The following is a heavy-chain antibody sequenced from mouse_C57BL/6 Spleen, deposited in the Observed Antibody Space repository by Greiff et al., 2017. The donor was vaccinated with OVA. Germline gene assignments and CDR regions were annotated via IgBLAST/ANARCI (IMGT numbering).Heavy chain of an antibody. CDR1: GYTFTSYW. V-gene: IGHV1-52*01. CDR2: IDPSDSET. Sequence: QVQLQQPGAELVRPGSSVKLSCKASGYTFTSYWMHWVKQRPIQGLEWIGNIDPSDSETHYNQKFKDKATLTVDKSSSTAYMQLSSLTSEDSAVYYCARFYYYAMDDWGQGTSVTVSS. CDR3: ARFYYYAMDD. J-gene: IGHJ4*01.